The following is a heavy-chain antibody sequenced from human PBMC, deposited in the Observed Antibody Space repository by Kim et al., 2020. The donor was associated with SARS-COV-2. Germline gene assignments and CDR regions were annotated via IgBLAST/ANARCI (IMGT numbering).Heavy chain of an antibody. CDR3: ARGVKYYYGSGSYYYYYY. J-gene: IGHJ6*03. CDR2: INHSGST. D-gene: IGHD3-10*01. CDR1: GGSFSGYY. V-gene: IGHV4-34*01. Sequence: SETLSLTCAVYGGSFSGYYWSWIRQPPGKGLEWIGEINHSGSTNYNPSLKSRVTISVDTSKNQFSLKLSSVTAADTAVYYCARGVKYYYGSGSYYYYYY.